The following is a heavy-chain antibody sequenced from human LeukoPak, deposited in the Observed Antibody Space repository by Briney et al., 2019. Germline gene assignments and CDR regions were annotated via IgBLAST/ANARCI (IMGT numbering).Heavy chain of an antibody. CDR3: ASLLLYSSGWYVAY. CDR2: IFYSVST. CDR1: GGSISSSSYY. J-gene: IGHJ4*02. V-gene: IGHV4-39*01. D-gene: IGHD6-19*01. Sequence: KPSAPLSLTCAVSGGSISSSSYYWGWIRQPPGKGLEWIRRIFYSVSTYYSPSLKSPATISVDTSKNQFSLTLTSVTAADTAVYYCASLLLYSSGWYVAYWGQGTLVTVSS.